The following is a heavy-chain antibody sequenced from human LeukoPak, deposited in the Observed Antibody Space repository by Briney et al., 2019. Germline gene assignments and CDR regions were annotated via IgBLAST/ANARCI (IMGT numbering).Heavy chain of an antibody. CDR3: ARGLSSSSWPDYFDY. CDR1: GGSISSYY. J-gene: IGHJ4*02. D-gene: IGHD6-13*01. V-gene: IGHV4-59*01. Sequence: SETLSLTCTVSGGSISSYYWSWIRQPPGKGLEWIGYIYYSGSTNYNPSLKSRVTISVDTSKNQFSLKLSSVTAADTAVYYCARGLSSSSWPDYFDYWGQGTLVTVSS. CDR2: IYYSGST.